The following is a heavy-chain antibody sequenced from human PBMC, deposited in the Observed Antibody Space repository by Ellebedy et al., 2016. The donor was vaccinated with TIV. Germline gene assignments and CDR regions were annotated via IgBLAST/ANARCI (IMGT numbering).Heavy chain of an antibody. CDR3: ASNYDSSYFDY. V-gene: IGHV1-69*06. D-gene: IGHD3-22*01. Sequence: SVKVSCXASGYTFTSYGISWVRQAPGQGLEWMGGIIPIFGTANYAQKFQGRVTITADKSTSTAYMELSSLRSEDTAVYYCASNYDSSYFDYWGQGTLVTVSS. J-gene: IGHJ4*02. CDR1: GYTFTSYG. CDR2: IIPIFGTA.